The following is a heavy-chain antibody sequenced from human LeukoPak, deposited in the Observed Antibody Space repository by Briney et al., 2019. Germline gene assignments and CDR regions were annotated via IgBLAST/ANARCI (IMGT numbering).Heavy chain of an antibody. J-gene: IGHJ4*02. Sequence: GGSLRLSCAASGFTVSSNYMSWVRQAPGKGLEWVSVIYSGGSTYYADSVKGRFTISRDNSKNTLYLQMNSLRAEDTAVYYCARVCWTYYYDSSGSFFDYWGQGTLVTVSS. D-gene: IGHD3-22*01. CDR1: GFTVSSNY. V-gene: IGHV3-66*02. CDR2: IYSGGST. CDR3: ARVCWTYYYDSSGSFFDY.